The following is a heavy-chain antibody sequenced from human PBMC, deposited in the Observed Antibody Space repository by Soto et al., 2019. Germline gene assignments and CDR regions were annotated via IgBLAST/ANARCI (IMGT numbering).Heavy chain of an antibody. D-gene: IGHD2-15*01. CDR1: GGSISTSVYY. CDR2: IYYSGSA. CDR3: ATQGSRAFDI. V-gene: IGHV4-39*01. J-gene: IGHJ3*02. Sequence: QLQLQESGPGLVEPSETLSLTCTVSGGSISTSVYYWGWIRQPPGRGLEWMANIYYSGSAYYNPSLKSRVSTSVDTSKNQFSLKLRSVTAADTAVYYCATQGSRAFDIWGQGTMVTVSS.